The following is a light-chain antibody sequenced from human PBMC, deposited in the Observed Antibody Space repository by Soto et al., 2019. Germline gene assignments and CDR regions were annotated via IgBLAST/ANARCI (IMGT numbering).Light chain of an antibody. CDR2: DAS. V-gene: IGKV1-5*01. CDR1: QSVSGW. Sequence: DIQMTQSPSTLSASGGGTITVTCRASQSVSGWLAWYQQKPGEAPKLLIYDASALPRGVPSRFSGSGSGTKFTLTIASLQPDDFATYYCQQYETFSGTFGPGTKVDIK. CDR3: QQYETFSGT. J-gene: IGKJ1*01.